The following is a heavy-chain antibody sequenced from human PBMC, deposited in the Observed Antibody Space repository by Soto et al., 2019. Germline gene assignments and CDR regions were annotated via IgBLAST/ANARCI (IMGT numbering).Heavy chain of an antibody. Sequence: SETLSLTCTVSGGSSSSSSYYWGWIRQPPGKGLEWIGSIYYSGSTYSTPSLKSRVTISVDTSKNQFSLKLSSVTAADTAVYYCANILTGPRIYWYCDLWGRGTLVTVS. V-gene: IGHV4-39*01. J-gene: IGHJ2*01. CDR3: ANILTGPRIYWYCDL. D-gene: IGHD3-9*01. CDR2: IYYSGST. CDR1: GGSSSSSSYY.